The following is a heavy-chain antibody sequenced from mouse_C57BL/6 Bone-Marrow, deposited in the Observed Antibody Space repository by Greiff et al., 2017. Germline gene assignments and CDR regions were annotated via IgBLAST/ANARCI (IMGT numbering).Heavy chain of an antibody. Sequence: EVQGVESGGGLVQPGGSLKLSCAASGFTFSDYGMAWVRQAPRKGPEWVAFISNLAYSIYYADTVTGRFTISRENAKNTLYLEMSSLRSDDTAMYYYARRSPYYGCFDYWGQGTTRTVSS. CDR3: ARRSPYYGCFDY. CDR2: ISNLAYSI. J-gene: IGHJ2*01. D-gene: IGHD1-1*01. CDR1: GFTFSDYG. V-gene: IGHV5-15*04.